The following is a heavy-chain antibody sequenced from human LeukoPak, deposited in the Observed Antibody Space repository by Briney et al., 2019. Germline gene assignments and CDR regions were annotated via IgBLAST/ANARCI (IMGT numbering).Heavy chain of an antibody. CDR1: GYSISSGYY. CDR3: ARVEEGYGSGRRENYYYYYMDV. CDR2: IYYSGST. V-gene: IGHV4-38-2*02. J-gene: IGHJ6*03. Sequence: SETLSLTCTVSGYSISSGYYWGWIRQPPGKGLEWIGSIYYSGSTYYNPSLKSRVTISVDTSKKQFSLKLSSGTAADAAVYYCARVEEGYGSGRRENYYYYYMDVWGKGTTVTISS. D-gene: IGHD3-10*01.